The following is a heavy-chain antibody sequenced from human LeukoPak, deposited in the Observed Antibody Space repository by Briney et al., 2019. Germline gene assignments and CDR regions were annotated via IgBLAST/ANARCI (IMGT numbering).Heavy chain of an antibody. CDR1: GFTFDDYG. CDR2: INWNGGST. V-gene: IGHV3-20*01. D-gene: IGHD3-22*01. Sequence: GGSLRLSCAASGFTFDDYGMSWVRQAPGKGLEWVSGINWNGGSTGYADFVKGRFTISRDNAKNSLYLQMNSLRAEDTALYHCARGGYYYDSSGSDYWGQGTLVTVSS. CDR3: ARGGYYYDSSGSDY. J-gene: IGHJ4*02.